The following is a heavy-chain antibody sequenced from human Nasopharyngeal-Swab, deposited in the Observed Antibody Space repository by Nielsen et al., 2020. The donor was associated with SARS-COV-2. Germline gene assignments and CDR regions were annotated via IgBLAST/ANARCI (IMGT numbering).Heavy chain of an antibody. V-gene: IGHV3-43*02. CDR3: AKATAVAIAYTEYFQQ. D-gene: IGHD6-19*01. CDR2: ISRGGKET. CDR1: GFMFHDFA. Sequence: GESLKISCAASGFMFHDFAMHWVRPAPGKGLEWVSHISRGGKETSYADFVKGRFTVSRTNSKNSLYLQMKSLRTEDSAVYYCAKATAVAIAYTEYFQQWGLGTLVSVS. J-gene: IGHJ1*01.